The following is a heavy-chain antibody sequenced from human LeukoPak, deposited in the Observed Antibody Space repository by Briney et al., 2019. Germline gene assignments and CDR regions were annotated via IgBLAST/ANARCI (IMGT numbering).Heavy chain of an antibody. CDR2: INPNSGGT. Sequence: GASVKVSCKASGYTFTGYYMHWVRQAPGQGLEWMGWINPNSGGTNYAQKFQGRVTMTRDTSISTAYMELSRLRSDDTAVYYCAGTDYRVRGSSGPYYYGMDVWGQGTTVTVSS. CDR1: GYTFTGYY. J-gene: IGHJ6*02. CDR3: AGTDYRVRGSSGPYYYGMDV. D-gene: IGHD3-10*01. V-gene: IGHV1-2*02.